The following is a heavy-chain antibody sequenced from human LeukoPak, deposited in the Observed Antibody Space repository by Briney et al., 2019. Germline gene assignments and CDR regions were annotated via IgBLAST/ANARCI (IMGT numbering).Heavy chain of an antibody. CDR2: ISYDGRNE. J-gene: IGHJ4*02. Sequence: PGGSLRLSCAASGFTFSRYNVHWVRQAPGKGPEWVAVISYDGRNEYYADSVKGRFTISRDSSKNTLYLQMNSLRAEDTAVYYCAREGNSGWYVDWGQGTLVTVSS. CDR3: AREGNSGWYVD. V-gene: IGHV3-30*04. D-gene: IGHD6-19*01. CDR1: GFTFSRYN.